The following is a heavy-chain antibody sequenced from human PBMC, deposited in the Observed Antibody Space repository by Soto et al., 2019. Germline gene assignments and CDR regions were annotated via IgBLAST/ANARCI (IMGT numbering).Heavy chain of an antibody. CDR2: ISHDGNNK. Sequence: QVQLVESGGGVVQPGRSLRLSCAASGFTFNRHPLHWVRQAPGKGLEWVAVISHDGNNKYYADSVKGRFTISRDNSMNMLYLQMHGLRTEDTAIFYCARASGHIYATLHGPFDHWGQVALVTVSS. CDR3: ARASGHIYATLHGPFDH. V-gene: IGHV3-30-3*01. D-gene: IGHD2-8*01. CDR1: GFTFNRHP. J-gene: IGHJ4*02.